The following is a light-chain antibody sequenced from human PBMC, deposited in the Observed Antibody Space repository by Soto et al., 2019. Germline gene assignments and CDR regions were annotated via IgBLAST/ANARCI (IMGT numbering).Light chain of an antibody. V-gene: IGKV3-20*01. J-gene: IGKJ5*01. CDR3: QQYGSSPYT. CDR1: QSVSSSY. Sequence: EIVLTQSPGTLSLSPGEIATLSFSASQSVSSSYLAWYQQKPGQAPRLLIYGASSRATGIPDRFSGSGSGTDFTLTISRLEPEDFAVYYCQQYGSSPYTFGQGTRLEIK. CDR2: GAS.